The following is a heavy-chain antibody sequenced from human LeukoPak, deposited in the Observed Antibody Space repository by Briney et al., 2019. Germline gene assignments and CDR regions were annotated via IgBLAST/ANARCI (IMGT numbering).Heavy chain of an antibody. J-gene: IGHJ4*02. V-gene: IGHV3-66*02. CDR1: GFIVSSNY. D-gene: IGHD1-26*01. CDR3: ARSWDARLNFDY. Sequence: GGSLRLSCAASGFIVSSNYMNWVRQAPGKGLEWVSVIYSGGSTYYADSVKGRFTISRANSKTTVDLQMNDLSAEDTAVYYCARSWDARLNFDYWGQGTLVTVSS. CDR2: IYSGGST.